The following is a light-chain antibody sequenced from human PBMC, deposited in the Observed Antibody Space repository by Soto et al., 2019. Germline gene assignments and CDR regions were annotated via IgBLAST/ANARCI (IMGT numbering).Light chain of an antibody. V-gene: IGKV1-39*01. CDR2: AAS. J-gene: IGKJ3*01. CDR3: PQSYSTPRVRLI. CDR1: QSISSY. Sequence: DIQMTQSPSSLSASVGDRVTITCRASQSISSYLNWYQQKPGKAPKLLIYAASSLQSGVPSRFSGSGSETDVTLTIRSLQPEDFGTYYWPQSYSTPRVRLIFGPGTKVDIK.